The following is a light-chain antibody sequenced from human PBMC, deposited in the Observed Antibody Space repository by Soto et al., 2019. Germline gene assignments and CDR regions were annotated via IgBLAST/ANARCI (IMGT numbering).Light chain of an antibody. CDR1: SGHSSYA. CDR2: LNSDGSY. J-gene: IGLJ2*01. V-gene: IGLV4-69*01. CDR3: QTWGTGIRV. Sequence: HLVLTQSPSASASLGASVKVTCTLSSGHSSYAIAWHQQQPEKGPRYLMKLNSDGSYAKGDGIPDRFSGSSSGAERYLTISSLQSEDEADYYCQTWGTGIRVFGGGTKLTVL.